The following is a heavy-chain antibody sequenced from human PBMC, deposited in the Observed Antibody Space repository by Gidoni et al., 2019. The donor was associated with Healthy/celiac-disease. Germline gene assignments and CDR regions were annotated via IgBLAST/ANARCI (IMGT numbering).Heavy chain of an antibody. D-gene: IGHD3-22*01. CDR3: TTAEYYYDSSGPMDV. CDR1: GFTFSNAW. J-gene: IGHJ6*02. Sequence: EVQLVASGGGLVKPGGSLRLSCAASGFTFSNAWMSWVRQAPGKGLEWVGRIKSKTDGGTTDYAAPVKGRFTISRDDSKNTLYLQMNSLKTEDTAVYYCTTAEYYYDSSGPMDVWGQGTTVTVSS. V-gene: IGHV3-15*01. CDR2: IKSKTDGGTT.